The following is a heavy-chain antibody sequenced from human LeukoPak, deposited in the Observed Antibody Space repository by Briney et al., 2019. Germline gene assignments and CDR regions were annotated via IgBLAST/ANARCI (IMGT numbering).Heavy chain of an antibody. V-gene: IGHV1-2*02. J-gene: IGHJ5*02. Sequence: ASVKVSCKASGYTFTGYYMHWMRQAPGQGLEWMGWINPNSGGTNYAQKFQGRVTMTRDTSISTAYMELSRLRSDDTAVYYCAREEAVSYNWFDPWGQGTLVTVSS. CDR3: AREEAVSYNWFDP. CDR1: GYTFTGYY. CDR2: INPNSGGT. D-gene: IGHD1-14*01.